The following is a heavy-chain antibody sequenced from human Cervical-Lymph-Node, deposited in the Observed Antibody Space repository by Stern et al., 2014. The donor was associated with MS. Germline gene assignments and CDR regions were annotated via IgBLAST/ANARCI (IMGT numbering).Heavy chain of an antibody. CDR3: VKRGITEVRGVRLGDY. CDR2: ISYDGSDT. D-gene: IGHD3-10*01. J-gene: IGHJ4*02. CDR1: GFTFSSYG. Sequence: VQLEESGGGVVQPGRSLRLTCTVSGFTFSSYGMHWVRQAPGKGLEWVSXISYDGSDTYYAESVKGLFTISRDNTKNTLYLEMRRLRREDTAVYYCVKRGITEVRGVRLGDYWGPGTLVIVSS. V-gene: IGHV3-30*18.